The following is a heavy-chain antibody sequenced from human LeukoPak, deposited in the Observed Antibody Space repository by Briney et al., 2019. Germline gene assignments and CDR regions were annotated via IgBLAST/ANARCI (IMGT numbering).Heavy chain of an antibody. J-gene: IGHJ4*02. V-gene: IGHV4-39*07. Sequence: ASETLSLTCSVSGGSISSRSYYWDWIRQPPGKGLEWIGSIYYSGSTSYNPSLKSRVTISVDTSKNQFSLKLSSVTAADTAVYYCAREDYYHSSGYHFDYWGQGTQVTVSS. CDR3: AREDYYHSSGYHFDY. CDR2: IYYSGST. CDR1: GGSISSRSYY. D-gene: IGHD3-22*01.